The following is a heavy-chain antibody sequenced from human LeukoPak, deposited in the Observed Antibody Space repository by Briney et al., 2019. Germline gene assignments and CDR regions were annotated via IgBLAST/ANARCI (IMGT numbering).Heavy chain of an antibody. V-gene: IGHV3-7*01. CDR2: IKEDGREK. CDR1: GFTFNKFW. Sequence: PGGPLRLSCAASGFTFNKFWRSWVRRAPGKGLEWVANIKEDGREKYYVASMKGRFTISRDNAKNSLFLQMNSLRAEDSAVYYCARDLCSGATCYNGYFDYWGQGTLVTVSS. D-gene: IGHD2-15*01. CDR3: ARDLCSGATCYNGYFDY. J-gene: IGHJ4*02.